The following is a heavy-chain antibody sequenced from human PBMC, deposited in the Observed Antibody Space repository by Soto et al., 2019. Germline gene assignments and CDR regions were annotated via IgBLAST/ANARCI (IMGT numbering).Heavy chain of an antibody. CDR2: MNPNSGNT. CDR1: GFTFSSYD. J-gene: IGHJ6*02. Sequence: VQLVESGGGLVQPGGSLRLSCAASGFTFSSYDINWVRQATGQGLEWMGWMNPNSGNTGYAQKFQGRVTMTRNTSISTAYMELSSLRSEDTAVYYCARGAWGSGRTSRAYYYGMDVWGQGTTVTVSS. D-gene: IGHD3-10*01. V-gene: IGHV1-8*01. CDR3: ARGAWGSGRTSRAYYYGMDV.